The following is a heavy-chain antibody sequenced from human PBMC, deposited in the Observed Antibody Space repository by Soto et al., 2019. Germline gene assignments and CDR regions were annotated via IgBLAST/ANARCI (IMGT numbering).Heavy chain of an antibody. V-gene: IGHV3-7*01. CDR2: INRGASGT. Sequence: EVQLVESGGDLVQPGGSLRLSCAGSGFIFSAYWMSWVRHAPGKGLEWVAMINRGASGTHYVDSVKGRFTISRDNAKTSLYLQTNTLGVEATAVYYCATLDSAEIQTAAYWGQGTLVTVSS. CDR1: GFIFSAYW. J-gene: IGHJ4*02. D-gene: IGHD2-15*01. CDR3: ATLDSAEIQTAAY.